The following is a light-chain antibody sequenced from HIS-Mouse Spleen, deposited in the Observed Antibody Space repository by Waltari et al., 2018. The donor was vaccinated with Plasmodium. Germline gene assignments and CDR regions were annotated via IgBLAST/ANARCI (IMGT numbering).Light chain of an antibody. Sequence: QSALTQPASVSGSPGHSTTIPCTGTSSDVGSSNFVPWYQQNPGKAPKLMIYEGSKRLTGVSNRFSGSKSGNTASLTISGLQAEDEADYYCCSYAGSSSWVFGGGTKLTVL. V-gene: IGLV2-23*01. CDR1: SSDVGSSNF. CDR3: CSYAGSSSWV. CDR2: EGS. J-gene: IGLJ3*02.